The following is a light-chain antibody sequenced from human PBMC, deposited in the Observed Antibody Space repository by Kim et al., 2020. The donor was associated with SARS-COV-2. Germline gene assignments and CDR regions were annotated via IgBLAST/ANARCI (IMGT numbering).Light chain of an antibody. J-gene: IGLJ3*02. Sequence: QSVLTQPPSASGTPGQRVTISCSGSSSNIGGNYVYCYQQLPGTAPTLLIYRNNQRPSGVPDRFSGSKSGTSASLAIIGLRSEDEADYYCEAWDDSLSGWVFGGGTQLTVL. V-gene: IGLV1-47*01. CDR2: RNN. CDR3: EAWDDSLSGWV. CDR1: SSNIGGNY.